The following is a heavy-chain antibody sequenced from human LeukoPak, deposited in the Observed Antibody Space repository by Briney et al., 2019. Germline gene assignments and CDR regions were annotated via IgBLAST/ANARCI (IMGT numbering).Heavy chain of an antibody. CDR3: ARDWVSGWYNGMDV. D-gene: IGHD6-25*01. V-gene: IGHV4-39*07. CDR2: IYYSGST. Sequence: SETLSLTCTVSGGSISSSSYYWGWIRQPPGKGLEWIGSIYYSGSTYYNPSLKSRVTISVDTSKNQFSLKLSSVTAADTAVYYCARDWVSGWYNGMDVWGQGTTVTVSS. J-gene: IGHJ6*02. CDR1: GGSISSSSYY.